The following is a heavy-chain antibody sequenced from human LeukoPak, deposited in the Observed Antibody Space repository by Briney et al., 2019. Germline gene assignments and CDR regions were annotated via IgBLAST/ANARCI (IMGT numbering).Heavy chain of an antibody. Sequence: GGSLRLSCAASGFTFSSYGMHWVRQAPGKGLEWVAVIWYDGSNKYYADSVKGRFTISRDNSKNTLYLQMNSLRAEDTAVYYCARLHYYGSGSYYTGEGGDYWGQGTLVTVSS. V-gene: IGHV3-33*01. CDR2: IWYDGSNK. J-gene: IGHJ4*02. CDR3: ARLHYYGSGSYYTGEGGDY. D-gene: IGHD3-10*01. CDR1: GFTFSSYG.